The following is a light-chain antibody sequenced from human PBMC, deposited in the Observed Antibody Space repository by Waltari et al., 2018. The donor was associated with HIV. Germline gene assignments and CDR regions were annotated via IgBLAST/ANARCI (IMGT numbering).Light chain of an antibody. V-gene: IGKV1-39*01. CDR2: AAS. CDR3: QQSSCTPLT. Sequence: DIQMTQSPSSLSASVGDRVTILCRASQSISTYLNWYQHKPGKVPRLLISAASTLQTGVPSRFSGSGSGTEFTLTLSSLQPEDFATYYCQQSSCTPLTFGPGT. CDR1: QSISTY. J-gene: IGKJ3*01.